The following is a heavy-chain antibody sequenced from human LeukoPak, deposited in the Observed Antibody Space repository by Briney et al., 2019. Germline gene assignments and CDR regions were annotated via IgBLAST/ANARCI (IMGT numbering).Heavy chain of an antibody. D-gene: IGHD3-22*01. CDR2: ISSSGSTI. CDR1: GFTFSSYG. V-gene: IGHV3-48*04. CDR3: ARSSGYYYFDFDY. J-gene: IGHJ4*02. Sequence: GGSLRLSCAASGFTFSSYGMHWVRQPPGKGLEWVSYISSSGSTIYYADSVKGRFTISRDNAKNSLYLQMNSLRAEDTAVYYCARSSGYYYFDFDYWGQGTLVTVSS.